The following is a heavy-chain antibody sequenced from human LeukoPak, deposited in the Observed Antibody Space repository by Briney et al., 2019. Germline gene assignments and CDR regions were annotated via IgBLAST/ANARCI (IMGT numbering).Heavy chain of an antibody. V-gene: IGHV3-23*01. D-gene: IGHD6-19*01. CDR2: ISGSGGST. CDR3: AKGLVPGYYGMDV. CDR1: GFTFSSYA. Sequence: PGGSLRLSCAASGFTFSSYAMSWVRQAPGKGLEWVSAISGSGGSTYYADSVMGRFTISRDISKNTLYLQMNSLRAEDTAVYYCAKGLVPGYYGMDVWGQGTTVTVSS. J-gene: IGHJ6*02.